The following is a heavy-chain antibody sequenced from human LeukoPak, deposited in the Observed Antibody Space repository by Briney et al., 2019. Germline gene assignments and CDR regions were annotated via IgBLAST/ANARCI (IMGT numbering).Heavy chain of an antibody. Sequence: SSETLSLTCTVSGGSISSSSYYWGWIRQPPGKGLEWIGSIYYSGSTYYNPSLKSRVTISVDTSKNQFSLKLSSVTAADTAVYYCARDAGRPLGYFDYWGQGTLVTVSS. CDR1: GGSISSSSYY. J-gene: IGHJ4*02. CDR3: ARDAGRPLGYFDY. V-gene: IGHV4-39*07. CDR2: IYYSGST.